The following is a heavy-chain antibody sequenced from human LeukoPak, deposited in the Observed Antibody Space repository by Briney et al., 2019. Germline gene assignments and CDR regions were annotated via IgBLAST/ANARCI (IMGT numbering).Heavy chain of an antibody. Sequence: PWGSLRLSCAASGFTFSNYAMSWVRQAAGKGLEWVSVISGSGAYTYYADSVKGRFTISRDNSKSTLYLQMNSLRAEDTALYYFARERSANYGTHYGRGVCGQGTTVTVSP. CDR2: ISGSGAYT. V-gene: IGHV3-23*01. D-gene: IGHD3-16*01. J-gene: IGHJ6*01. CDR1: GFTFSNYA. CDR3: ARERSANYGTHYGRGV.